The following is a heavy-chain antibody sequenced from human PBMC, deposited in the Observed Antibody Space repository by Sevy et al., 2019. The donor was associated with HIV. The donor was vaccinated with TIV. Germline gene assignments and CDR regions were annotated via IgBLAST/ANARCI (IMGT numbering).Heavy chain of an antibody. Sequence: SETLSLTCAVYGGSFSAYCWNWIRQPPGKGLEWIGEINDSGSTNYNPSLKSRVTMSVDTSKKQFSLKLSSVTAADTAVYYCARVLADDYIWGSHRPKYYFDFWGQGALVTVSS. J-gene: IGHJ4*02. CDR3: ARVLADDYIWGSHRPKYYFDF. CDR1: GGSFSAYC. D-gene: IGHD3-16*02. V-gene: IGHV4-34*01. CDR2: INDSGST.